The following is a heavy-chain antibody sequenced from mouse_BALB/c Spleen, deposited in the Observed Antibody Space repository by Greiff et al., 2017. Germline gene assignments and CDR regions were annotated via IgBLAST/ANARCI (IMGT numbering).Heavy chain of an antibody. D-gene: IGHD4-1*01. V-gene: IGHV4-1*02. CDR2: INPDSSTI. CDR3: ARWPANWDEMDD. Sequence: EVKLLESGGGLVQPGGSLKLSCAASGFDFSRYWMSWVRQAPGKGLEWIGEINPDSSTINYTPSLKDKFIISRDNAKNTLYLQMSKVRSEDTALYYCARWPANWDEMDDWGQGTSVTVSS. J-gene: IGHJ4*01. CDR1: GFDFSRYW.